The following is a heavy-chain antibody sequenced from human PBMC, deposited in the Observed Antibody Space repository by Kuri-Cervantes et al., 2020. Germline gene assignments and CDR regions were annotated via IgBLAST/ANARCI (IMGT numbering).Heavy chain of an antibody. CDR2: IYYSGST. CDR1: GGSISSSSYY. Sequence: SETLSLTCTVSGGSISSSSYYWGWIRPPPGKGLEWIGSIYYSGSTYDNPSLKSRVTISVDTSKSQFSLNLSSVTAADTALYYCARIAARPLRMDFYYYYGLDVWGQGTTVTVSS. D-gene: IGHD6-6*01. J-gene: IGHJ6*02. CDR3: ARIAARPLRMDFYYYYGLDV. V-gene: IGHV4-39*07.